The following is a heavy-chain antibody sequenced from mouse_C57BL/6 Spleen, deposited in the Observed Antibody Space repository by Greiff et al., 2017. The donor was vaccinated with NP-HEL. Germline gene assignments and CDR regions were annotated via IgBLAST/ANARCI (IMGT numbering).Heavy chain of an antibody. Sequence: ESGPGLVKPSQSLSLTCSVTGYSITSGYYWNWIRQFPGNKLEWMGYISYDGSNNYNPSLKNRISITRDTSKNQFFLKLNSVTTEDTATYYCARLREYYYAMDYWGQGTSVTVSS. CDR3: ARLREYYYAMDY. V-gene: IGHV3-6*01. J-gene: IGHJ4*01. CDR1: GYSITSGYY. CDR2: ISYDGSN.